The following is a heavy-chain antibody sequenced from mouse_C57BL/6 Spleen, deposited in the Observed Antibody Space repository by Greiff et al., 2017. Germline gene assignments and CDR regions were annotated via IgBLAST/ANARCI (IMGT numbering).Heavy chain of an antibody. Sequence: EVQLQQSGPGLVKPSQSLSLTCSVTGYSITSGYYWNWIRQFPGNKLEWMGYISYDGSNNYNPSLKNRISITRDTSKNQFFLKLNSVTTEDTATYYCARVDYGSSPGYFDVWGTGTTVTVSS. CDR1: GYSITSGYY. J-gene: IGHJ1*03. CDR3: ARVDYGSSPGYFDV. V-gene: IGHV3-6*01. CDR2: ISYDGSN. D-gene: IGHD1-1*01.